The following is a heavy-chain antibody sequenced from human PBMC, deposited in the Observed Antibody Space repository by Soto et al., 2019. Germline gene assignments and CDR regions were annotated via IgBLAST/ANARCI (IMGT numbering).Heavy chain of an antibody. CDR2: ISGSGGST. D-gene: IGHD6-13*01. Sequence: GGSLRLSCAASGFTFSSYAMSWVRQAPGKGLEWVSAISGSGGSTYYADSVKGRFTISRDNSKNTLYLQMNSLRAEDTAVYYCAKVGLIAAAGTVSYYYGMDVWGQGTTVTVSS. CDR3: AKVGLIAAAGTVSYYYGMDV. J-gene: IGHJ6*02. V-gene: IGHV3-23*01. CDR1: GFTFSSYA.